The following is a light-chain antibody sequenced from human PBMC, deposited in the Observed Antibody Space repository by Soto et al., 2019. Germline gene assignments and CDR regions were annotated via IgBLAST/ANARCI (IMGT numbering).Light chain of an antibody. V-gene: IGKV3-20*01. CDR3: QQDGNSPKT. J-gene: IGKJ1*01. CDR2: DAS. Sequence: EIVLPQSPGTLSLSPGERATLSCRASQSVTSSYLAWYQQKPGQAPRLLIYDASSRAAGIPDRFSGSGSGTGFTLTISRLEPEDFAVYYCQQDGNSPKTFGQGTKVEIK. CDR1: QSVTSSY.